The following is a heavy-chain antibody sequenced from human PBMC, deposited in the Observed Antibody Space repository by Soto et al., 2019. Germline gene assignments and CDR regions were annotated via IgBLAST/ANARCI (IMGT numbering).Heavy chain of an antibody. CDR2: IYYSGST. V-gene: IGHV4-39*01. CDR1: GGSISSSSYY. CDR3: ARKPRITGTGLDP. Sequence: QLQLQESGPGLVKPSETLSLTCTVSGGSISSSSYYWGWIRQPPGKGLEWIGSIYYSGSTYYNPSLKSRVTISVDTSKNQFSLKLSSVTAADTAVYYCARKPRITGTGLDPWGQGTLVTVSS. D-gene: IGHD1-20*01. J-gene: IGHJ5*02.